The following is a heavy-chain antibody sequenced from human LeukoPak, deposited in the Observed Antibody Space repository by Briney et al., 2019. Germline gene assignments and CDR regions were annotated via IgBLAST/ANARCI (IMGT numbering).Heavy chain of an antibody. CDR2: IWYDGSDK. Sequence: GGSLRLSCAASGFTFSSHGMHWVRQAPVKGLEWVAVIWYDGSDKYYADSVKGRFTISRDNSKNTLYLQMNSLRAEDTAVYYCAIAGDAFDIWGQGTMVTVSS. D-gene: IGHD7-27*01. CDR3: AIAGDAFDI. CDR1: GFTFSSHG. J-gene: IGHJ3*02. V-gene: IGHV3-33*01.